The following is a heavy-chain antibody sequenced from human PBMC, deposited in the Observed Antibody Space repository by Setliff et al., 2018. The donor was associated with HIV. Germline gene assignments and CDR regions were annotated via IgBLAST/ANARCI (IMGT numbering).Heavy chain of an antibody. J-gene: IGHJ4*02. CDR1: GFGFRNFA. D-gene: IGHD3-10*01. V-gene: IGHV3-30*07. Sequence: GGSLRLSCVASGFGFRNFAMHWVRQAPGKGLEWVSVISYDGSRISYADSVKGRFIISRDNADNSLYLQMNSLRGEDTAIYYCALLWPFDYWGQGALVTVSS. CDR2: ISYDGSRI. CDR3: ALLWPFDY.